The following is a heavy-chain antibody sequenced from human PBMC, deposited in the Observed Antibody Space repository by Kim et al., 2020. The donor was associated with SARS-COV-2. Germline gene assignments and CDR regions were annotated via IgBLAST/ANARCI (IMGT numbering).Heavy chain of an antibody. D-gene: IGHD5-12*01. Sequence: SETLSLTCAVSGGSISSSNWWSWVRQPPGKGLEWIGEIYHSGSTNYNPSLKSRVTISVDKSKNQFSLKLSSVTAADTAVYYCARDRGGLRPTYYFDYWGQGTLVTVSS. J-gene: IGHJ4*02. V-gene: IGHV4-4*02. CDR1: GGSISSSNW. CDR2: IYHSGST. CDR3: ARDRGGLRPTYYFDY.